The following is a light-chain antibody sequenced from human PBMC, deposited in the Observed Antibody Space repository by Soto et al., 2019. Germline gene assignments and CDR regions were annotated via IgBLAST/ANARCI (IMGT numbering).Light chain of an antibody. V-gene: IGKV3-11*01. CDR2: DAS. J-gene: IGKJ4*01. CDR1: QSVSSY. CDR3: QQRSNWPRT. Sequence: EIVLTQSPATLSLSPGEGATLPCRASQSVSSYLAWYRQKPGQAPRLLIYDASNRATGIPARFSGSGSGTDFTLTISSLEPEDFAVYYCQQRSNWPRTFGGGTKVDIK.